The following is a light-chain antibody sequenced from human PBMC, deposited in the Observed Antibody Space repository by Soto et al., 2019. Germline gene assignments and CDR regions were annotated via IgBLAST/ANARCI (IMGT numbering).Light chain of an antibody. CDR3: QQYYDSPFT. CDR1: QSVLYSSDNKNY. Sequence: DIVMTQSPDSLAVSLGERATINCKSSQSVLYSSDNKNYLAWYQQKPGQPPKLLIYWASTRESGVPDRFSGSGSGTGFTPTISGLQAEDVAVYYCQQYYDSPFTFGPGTQVDIK. V-gene: IGKV4-1*01. J-gene: IGKJ3*01. CDR2: WAS.